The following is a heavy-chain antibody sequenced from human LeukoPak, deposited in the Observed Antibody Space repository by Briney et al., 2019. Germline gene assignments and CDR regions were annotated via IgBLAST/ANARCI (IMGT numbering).Heavy chain of an antibody. CDR1: GGSFSSYA. J-gene: IGHJ4*02. V-gene: IGHV1-69*04. CDR2: IIPILGIA. D-gene: IGHD5-24*01. Sequence: ASVKVSCKASGGSFSSYAISWVRQAPGQGLEWMGRIIPILGIANYAQKFQGRVTITADKSTSTAYMELSSLRSEDTAVYYCARDGYNYFDYWGQGTLVTVSS. CDR3: ARDGYNYFDY.